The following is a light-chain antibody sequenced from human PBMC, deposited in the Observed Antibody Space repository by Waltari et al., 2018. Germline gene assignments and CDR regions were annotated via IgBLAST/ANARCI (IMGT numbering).Light chain of an antibody. CDR3: QQYYSTPIT. Sequence: DIVMTQSPDSLAVSLGERATINCKSSQSVLYSSNNKNYLAWYQQKQGQPPNLLIYWASTREAGVPDRFSGSGSGTDFTLTISSLQAEDVAVYYCQQYYSTPITFGQGTRLEIK. J-gene: IGKJ5*01. CDR1: QSVLYSSNNKNY. CDR2: WAS. V-gene: IGKV4-1*01.